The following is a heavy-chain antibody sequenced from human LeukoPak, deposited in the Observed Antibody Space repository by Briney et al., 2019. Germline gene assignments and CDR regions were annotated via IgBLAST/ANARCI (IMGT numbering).Heavy chain of an antibody. J-gene: IGHJ4*02. Sequence: PGGSLRLSCAASGFTFSDYYMSWIRQAPGKGLEWVSYISSSGSTIYYADSVKGRFTISRDNAKNSLYLQMNSLRAEDTAVYYCARQIPPVQPYSSGWYYFDYWGQGTLVTVSS. CDR1: GFTFSDYY. V-gene: IGHV3-11*01. CDR2: ISSSGSTI. CDR3: ARQIPPVQPYSSGWYYFDY. D-gene: IGHD6-19*01.